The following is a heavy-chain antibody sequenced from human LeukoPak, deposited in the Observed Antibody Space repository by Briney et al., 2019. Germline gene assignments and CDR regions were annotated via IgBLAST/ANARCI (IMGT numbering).Heavy chain of an antibody. CDR1: GGSISSYY. D-gene: IGHD5-18*01. J-gene: IGHJ4*02. CDR3: AVVDTAMALDY. CDR2: IYYSGST. Sequence: NTSETLSLTCTVSGGSISSYYWSWIRQPPGKGLEWIGYIYYSGSTNYNPSLKSRVTISVDTSKNQFSLKLSSMTAADTAVYYCAVVDTAMALDYWGQGTLVTVSS. V-gene: IGHV4-59*08.